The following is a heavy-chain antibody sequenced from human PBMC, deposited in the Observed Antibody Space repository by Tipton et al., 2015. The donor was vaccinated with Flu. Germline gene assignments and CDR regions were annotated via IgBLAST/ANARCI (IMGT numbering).Heavy chain of an antibody. CDR3: ARSLLRLGFGELYIDN. CDR2: IYTSGTT. CDR1: GDSITSMTHH. V-gene: IGHV4-61*02. J-gene: IGHJ4*02. Sequence: TLSLTCSVSGDSITSMTHHWSWIRQPAGKGLEWIGRIYTSGTTNYNPSLKSRIIISVDTSKNQFSLNLTSVTAADTAVYYCARSLLRLGFGELYIDNWGQGMLVTVSP. D-gene: IGHD3-10*01.